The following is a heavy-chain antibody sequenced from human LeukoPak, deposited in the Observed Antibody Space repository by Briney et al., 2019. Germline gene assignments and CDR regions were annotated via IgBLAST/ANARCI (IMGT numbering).Heavy chain of an antibody. CDR3: VREDVAVDFGD. V-gene: IGHV1-46*01. CDR1: GYTFTSYY. J-gene: IGHJ4*02. Sequence: ASVKVSCKASGYTFTSYYMHWVRQAPGQGLEWMGIINPSGGSTSYAQKFQGRVTMTRDTSTSTVYMELSSLRSEDTAVYYCVREDVAVDFGDWGQGTLVTVSS. CDR2: INPSGGST. D-gene: IGHD6-19*01.